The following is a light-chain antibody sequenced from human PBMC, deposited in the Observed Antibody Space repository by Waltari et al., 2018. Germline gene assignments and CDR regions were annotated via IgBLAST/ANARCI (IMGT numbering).Light chain of an antibody. CDR1: QSIGNS. CDR3: QQSYSLPLT. Sequence: DIQMTQSPSSLSASVGDRVTITCRSSQSIGNSLNWYRQKPGQGPRLLIYEVSTLKSGVPSRFSAGGSGTLFTLTISSLQTEDSATYYCQQSYSLPLTFGGGTKVEIK. J-gene: IGKJ4*01. V-gene: IGKV1-39*01. CDR2: EVS.